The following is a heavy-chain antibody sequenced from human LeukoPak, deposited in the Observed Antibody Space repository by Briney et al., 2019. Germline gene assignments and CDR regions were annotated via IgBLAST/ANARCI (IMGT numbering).Heavy chain of an antibody. CDR3: TRGGDNIAAAGAPNYYYYYMDV. Sequence: GGSLRLSCAASGFTFSGSAMHWVRQASGKGLEWVGRIRSKANRYAPACAASVKGRFIISRDDSKNTAYLQMNSLKTEDTAVYYCTRGGDNIAAAGAPNYYYYYMDVWGKGTTVTVSS. CDR1: GFTFSGSA. V-gene: IGHV3-73*01. CDR2: IRSKANRYAP. J-gene: IGHJ6*03. D-gene: IGHD6-13*01.